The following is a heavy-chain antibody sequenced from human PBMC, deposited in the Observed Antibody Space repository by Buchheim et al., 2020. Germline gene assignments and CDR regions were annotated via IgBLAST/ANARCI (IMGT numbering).Heavy chain of an antibody. V-gene: IGHV3-33*01. CDR3: ARGSSDGYNSNHDY. CDR1: GFTFSSYG. Sequence: QVQLVESGGGVVQPGRSLRLSCAASGFTFSSYGMHWVRQAPGKGLEWVAVIWYDGSNKYYADSVKGRLTISRGNSKYTLSLQMNSLRAEDTAVYYCARGSSDGYNSNHDYWGQGTL. J-gene: IGHJ4*02. CDR2: IWYDGSNK. D-gene: IGHD5-24*01.